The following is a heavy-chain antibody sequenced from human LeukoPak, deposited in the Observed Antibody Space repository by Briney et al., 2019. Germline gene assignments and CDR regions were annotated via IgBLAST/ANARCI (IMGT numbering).Heavy chain of an antibody. CDR2: ISDSGGRT. CDR1: GITLSNYG. J-gene: IGHJ4*02. V-gene: IGHV3-23*01. CDR3: AKRGVVIRVILVGFHKEAYYFDS. Sequence: GGSLRLSCAVSGITLSNYGMSWVRQAPRKGLEWVAGISDSGGRTNYADSVKGRFTISRDNPKNTLYLQMNSLRAEDTAVYFCAKRGVVIRVILVGFHKEAYYFDSWGQGALVTVSS. D-gene: IGHD3-22*01.